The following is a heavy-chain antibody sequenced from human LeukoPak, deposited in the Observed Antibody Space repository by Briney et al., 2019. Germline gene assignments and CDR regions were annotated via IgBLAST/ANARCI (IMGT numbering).Heavy chain of an antibody. D-gene: IGHD1-26*01. CDR3: ARMYSGTSYYFDF. CDR1: GFTFSSYE. V-gene: IGHV4-59*01. CDR2: FSYSGST. J-gene: IGHJ4*02. Sequence: GSLRLSCAASGFTFSSYEMNWVRQAPGKGLEWMGYFSYSGSTRYNPSLKSRVTMSVDTSKNQFSLRLISVAAADTAVYYCARMYSGTSYYFDFWGQGTLVTVSS.